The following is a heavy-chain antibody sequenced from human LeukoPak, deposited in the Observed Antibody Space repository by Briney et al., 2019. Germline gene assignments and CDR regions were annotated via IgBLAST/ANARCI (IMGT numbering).Heavy chain of an antibody. CDR2: IIPMFATA. CDR1: GDTFISYA. V-gene: IGHV1-69*05. D-gene: IGHD5-18*01. CDR3: AANTAMVQRPQYYYYYMDV. Sequence: SVKVSCKASGDTFISYAISWVRQAPGQGLEWMGGIIPMFATASYAQKFQGRVTITTDKYTSTAYMELRRPRSEDTAVYYCAANTAMVQRPQYYYYYMDVWGKGTTVTVSS. J-gene: IGHJ6*03.